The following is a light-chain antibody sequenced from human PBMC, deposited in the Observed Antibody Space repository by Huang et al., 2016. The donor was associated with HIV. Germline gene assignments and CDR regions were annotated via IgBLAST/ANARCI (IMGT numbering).Light chain of an antibody. V-gene: IGKV3-15*01. CDR2: GAS. CDR3: QQYSNWPLS. Sequence: EIVMTQSPATLSVSPGERATLSCRASQSLGINLAWYQQKPGQAPRLHICGASTRATGSPARFSGSGSETDFSLTISSLHSEDFAVYFCQQYSNWPLSFGGGTTVEIK. CDR1: QSLGIN. J-gene: IGKJ4*01.